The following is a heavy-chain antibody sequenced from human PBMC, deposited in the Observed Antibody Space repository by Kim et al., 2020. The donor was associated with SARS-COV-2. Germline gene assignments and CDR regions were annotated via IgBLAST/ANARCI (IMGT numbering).Heavy chain of an antibody. CDR3: ANPLYCSGGSCYL. V-gene: IGHV3-33*06. D-gene: IGHD2-15*01. CDR2: IWDDGNKN. Sequence: GGSLRLSCAASGFTFSNYGMHWVRQAPGKGLEWVAVIWDDGNKNYYTDSVKGRFTISRDNSKNTLYLQMNSLRAEDTAVYYCANPLYCSGGSCYLWGQGT. CDR1: GFTFSNYG. J-gene: IGHJ4*02.